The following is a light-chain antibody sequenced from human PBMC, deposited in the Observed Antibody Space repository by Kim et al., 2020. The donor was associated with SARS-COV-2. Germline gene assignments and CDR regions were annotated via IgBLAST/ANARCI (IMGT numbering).Light chain of an antibody. CDR1: QSVSSN. V-gene: IGKV3-15*01. CDR3: QQEKNWAAYT. J-gene: IGKJ2*01. CDR2: GAS. Sequence: EIVMTQSPATLSVSPGERATLSCRASQSVSSNLAWYQQKPGQAPRLLIYGASTRATGIPARFSGSGSGTEFTLTISSLQSEDFAVYYWQQEKNWAAYTRGQGKKLE.